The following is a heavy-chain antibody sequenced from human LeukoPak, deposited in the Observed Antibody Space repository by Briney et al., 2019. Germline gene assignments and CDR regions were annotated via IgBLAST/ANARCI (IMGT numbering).Heavy chain of an antibody. D-gene: IGHD6-13*01. CDR2: IYPGDSDI. CDR1: GYSFSIYW. Sequence: GESLKIPCKGSGYSFSIYWIGWVRQMPGKGLEWMGIIYPGDSDIRYSPSFQGQVTISADKSISTAYLQWSSLKASDTAMYYCAATYSSSWYGGGPLDYWGQGTLVTVSS. CDR3: AATYSSSWYGGGPLDY. J-gene: IGHJ4*02. V-gene: IGHV5-51*01.